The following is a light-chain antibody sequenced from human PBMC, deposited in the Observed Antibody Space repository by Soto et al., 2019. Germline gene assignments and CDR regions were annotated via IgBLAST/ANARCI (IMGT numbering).Light chain of an antibody. J-gene: IGLJ1*01. Sequence: QSVLTQPPSASGPPGQGVSISCSGGSSNIGTNYVYWYQHLAGAAPRLLIYRNNQRPSGVPERFSASRSGTSASLAISGLRSEDESDYYCAAWDDSLSAYVFGTGTKLTVL. V-gene: IGLV1-47*01. CDR3: AAWDDSLSAYV. CDR1: SSNIGTNY. CDR2: RNN.